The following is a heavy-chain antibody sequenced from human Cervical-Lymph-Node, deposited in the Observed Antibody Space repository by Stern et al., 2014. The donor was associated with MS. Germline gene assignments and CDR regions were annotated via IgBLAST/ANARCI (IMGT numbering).Heavy chain of an antibody. D-gene: IGHD2-8*01. CDR3: ARDYEDTSMLFDH. J-gene: IGHJ4*02. CDR1: GFTFSSYG. V-gene: IGHV3-30*03. CDR2: ISYDGNHK. Sequence: VQLLESGGTVVQPGRSLRLSCAASGFTFSSYGMHLVRPAPGKGLEWVTVISYDGNHKYYAASVKGRFTISRDNSKNTLHLQMNSVTPDDTAIYYCARDYEDTSMLFDHWGQGTLVTVSS.